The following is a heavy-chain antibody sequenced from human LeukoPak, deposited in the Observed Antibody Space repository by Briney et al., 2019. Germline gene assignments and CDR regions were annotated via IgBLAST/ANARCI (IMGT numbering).Heavy chain of an antibody. CDR1: GFTFSSYS. CDR3: ARDLKVYSSGWIFDY. V-gene: IGHV3-21*01. J-gene: IGHJ4*02. D-gene: IGHD6-19*01. Sequence: GGSLRLSCAASGFTFSSYSMNWVRQAPGKGLEWVSSISSSSSYIYYADSVKGRFTISRDNAKNSLYLQMNSLRAEETAVYYCARDLKVYSSGWIFDYWGQGTLVTVSS. CDR2: ISSSSSYI.